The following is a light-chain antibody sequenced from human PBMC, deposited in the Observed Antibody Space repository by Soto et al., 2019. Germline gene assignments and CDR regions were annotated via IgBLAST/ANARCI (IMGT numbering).Light chain of an antibody. V-gene: IGLV2-11*01. CDR2: DVS. CDR1: SSDVGGYNY. CDR3: CSYAGTYTNYV. J-gene: IGLJ1*01. Sequence: QSVLAQPRSVSGSPGQSFTISCTGTSSDVGGYNYVSWYQQHPDKAPKLMIYDVSKRPSGVPDRFSGSKSGNTASLTISGLQAEDEADYYCCSYAGTYTNYVFGTGTKVTVL.